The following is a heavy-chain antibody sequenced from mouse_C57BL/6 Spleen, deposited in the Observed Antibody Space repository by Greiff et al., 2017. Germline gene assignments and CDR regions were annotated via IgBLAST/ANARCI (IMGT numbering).Heavy chain of an antibody. CDR1: GYTFTSYW. V-gene: IGHV1-50*01. CDR3: ARSGEGNWYFDV. J-gene: IGHJ1*03. CDR2: IDPSDSYT. D-gene: IGHD3-1*01. Sequence: QVQLQQPGAELVKPGASVKLSCKASGYTFTSYWMQWVKQRPGQGLEWIGEIDPSDSYTNYNQKFKGKATLTVDTSSSTAYMQLSSLTSEDSAVYYCARSGEGNWYFDVWGTGTTVTVSS.